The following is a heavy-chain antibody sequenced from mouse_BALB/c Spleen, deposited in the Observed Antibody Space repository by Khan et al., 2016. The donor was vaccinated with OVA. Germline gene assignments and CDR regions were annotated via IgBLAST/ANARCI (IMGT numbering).Heavy chain of an antibody. CDR1: GYSITSDYA. Sequence: EVQLQESGPGLVKPSQSLSLTCTVTGYSITSDYAWNWIRQFPGNKLEWMGYISYSGNTKYNQYLKSRISFTLDKSTNQFFLQLNFVTIEDTATDDCARIQGGGFDYWGQGTTLTVSS. CDR3: ARIQGGGFDY. J-gene: IGHJ2*01. CDR2: ISYSGNT. V-gene: IGHV3-2*02. D-gene: IGHD3-2*02.